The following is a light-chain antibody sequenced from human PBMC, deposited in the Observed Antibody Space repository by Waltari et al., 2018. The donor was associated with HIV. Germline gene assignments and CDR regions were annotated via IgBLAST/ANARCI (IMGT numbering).Light chain of an antibody. V-gene: IGKV1-27*01. CDR1: QASSNN. CDR2: GAS. J-gene: IGKJ5*01. Sequence: IQMTRPPPPLSASVGDRGTITCRASQASSNNLAWYQQKPAKVPKLLISGASTVQSGVPSRFSGSACETDFSLTISSLQPDDVATYYCQNYNSAPPTFDQGTRLDMK. CDR3: QNYNSAPPT.